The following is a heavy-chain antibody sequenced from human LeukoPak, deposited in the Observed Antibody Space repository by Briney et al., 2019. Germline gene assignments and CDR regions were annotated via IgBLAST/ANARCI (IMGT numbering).Heavy chain of an antibody. V-gene: IGHV3-21*01. CDR2: ISSGSSYI. CDR1: GFTFSSYS. D-gene: IGHD3-3*01. CDR3: ARRTPLRFLEWSHPYYYMDV. J-gene: IGHJ6*03. Sequence: GGSLRLSCAASGFTFSSYSMNWVRQAPGKGLEWVSSISSGSSYIYNADSLKGRFTISRDNAKNSLYLQMNSLRAEDTAVYYCARRTPLRFLEWSHPYYYMDVWGKGTTVTVSS.